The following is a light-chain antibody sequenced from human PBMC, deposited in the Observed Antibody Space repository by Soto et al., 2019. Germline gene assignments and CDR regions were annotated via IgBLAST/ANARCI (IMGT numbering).Light chain of an antibody. CDR3: QQYNSYLYT. CDR1: QSISSW. V-gene: IGKV1-5*01. J-gene: IGKJ2*01. CDR2: DAS. Sequence: DIPMTQSPSTLSASVGDRVTITCRASQSISSWLAWYQQKPGKAPKLLIYDASNLESGVPSRFSGSGSGTEFTLTISSLQPDDFAAYYCQQYNSYLYTFGQGTKLEI.